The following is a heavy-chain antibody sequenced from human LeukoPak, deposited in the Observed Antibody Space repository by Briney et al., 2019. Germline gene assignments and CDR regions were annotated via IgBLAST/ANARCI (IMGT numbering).Heavy chain of an antibody. Sequence: SVKVSCKASGFTFTSSAMQWVRQARGQRLEWIGWVVVGSGNTNYAQKFQERVTITRDMSTSTAYMELSSLRSEDTAVYYCAADRGYDILTESPRSDYWGQGTLVTVSS. D-gene: IGHD3-9*01. CDR1: GFTFTSSA. CDR3: AADRGYDILTESPRSDY. V-gene: IGHV1-58*02. CDR2: VVVGSGNT. J-gene: IGHJ4*02.